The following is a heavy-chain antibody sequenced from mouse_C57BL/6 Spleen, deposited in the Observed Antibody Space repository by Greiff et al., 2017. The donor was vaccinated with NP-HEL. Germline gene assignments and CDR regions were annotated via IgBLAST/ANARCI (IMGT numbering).Heavy chain of an antibody. CDR2: IDPSDSYT. Sequence: VQLQQPGAELVMPGASVKLSCKASGYTFTSYWMHWVKQRPGQGLEWIGEIDPSDSYTNYNQKFKGKSTLTVDKSSSTAYMQLSSLTSEDSAVYYCARSRGYDAYAMDYWGQGTSVTVSS. V-gene: IGHV1-69*01. D-gene: IGHD2-2*01. CDR1: GYTFTSYW. CDR3: ARSRGYDAYAMDY. J-gene: IGHJ4*01.